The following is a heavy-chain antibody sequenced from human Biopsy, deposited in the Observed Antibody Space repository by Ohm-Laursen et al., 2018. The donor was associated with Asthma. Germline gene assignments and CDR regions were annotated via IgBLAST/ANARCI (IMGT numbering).Heavy chain of an antibody. Sequence: PTQTLTLTCTFSGFSLSTRAMCVTWIRQPPGKALEWLALIDSDADKYYNRSLRTRLTISKGTSKNLVVLTMTNMDPVDTATHYCAHQYSSLRGWAFDPWGQGTLVTVSS. V-gene: IGHV2-70*12. CDR1: GFSLSTRAMC. D-gene: IGHD6-6*01. J-gene: IGHJ5*02. CDR3: AHQYSSLRGWAFDP. CDR2: IDSDADK.